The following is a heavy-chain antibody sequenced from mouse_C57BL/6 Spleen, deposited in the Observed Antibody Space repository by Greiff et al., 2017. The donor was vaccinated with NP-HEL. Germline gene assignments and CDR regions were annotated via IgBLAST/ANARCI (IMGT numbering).Heavy chain of an antibody. V-gene: IGHV10-1*01. CDR1: GFSFNTYA. CDR3: VRAYDYGGYAMDY. CDR2: IRSKSNNYAT. Sequence: EVMLVESGGGLVQPKGSLKLSCAASGFSFNTYAMNWVRQAPGKGLEWVARIRSKSNNYATYYADSVKDRFTISRDDSESMLYLQMNNLKTEDTAMYYCVRAYDYGGYAMDYWGQGTSVTVSS. J-gene: IGHJ4*01. D-gene: IGHD2-4*01.